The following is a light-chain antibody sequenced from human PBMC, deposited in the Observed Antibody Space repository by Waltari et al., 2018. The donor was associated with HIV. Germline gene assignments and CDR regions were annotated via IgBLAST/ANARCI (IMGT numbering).Light chain of an antibody. V-gene: IGLV1-47*01. CDR2: RNN. J-gene: IGLJ2*01. Sequence: QSVLTQPPSASGTPGQRVTISCSGSSSNIGSYYVYWYQQLPGTAPKLLIYRNNPRPSGVPDRFSGSKSGTSASLAISGLRSEDDADYYCAAWADSLSAVVFGGGTKLTVL. CDR1: SSNIGSYY. CDR3: AAWADSLSAVV.